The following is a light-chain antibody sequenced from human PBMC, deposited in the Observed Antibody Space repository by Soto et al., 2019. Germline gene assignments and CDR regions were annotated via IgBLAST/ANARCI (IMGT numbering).Light chain of an antibody. J-gene: IGKJ1*01. CDR1: QTISTW. CDR3: QQYTNTNNPWM. Sequence: DIQVTHSPPTLSASVGDRVTITCRASQTISTWMAWYQQKPGKAPKLLVHDASTLQSGVASRFSGSGSGTEFTLIISGLQPDDSAAYYCQQYTNTNNPWMFGQGSKVDIX. V-gene: IGKV1-5*01. CDR2: DAS.